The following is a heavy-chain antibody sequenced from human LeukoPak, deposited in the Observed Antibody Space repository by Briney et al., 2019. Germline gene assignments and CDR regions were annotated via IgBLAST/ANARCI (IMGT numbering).Heavy chain of an antibody. V-gene: IGHV1-18*01. D-gene: IGHD5-18*01. Sequence: ASVKVSCKASGYTFTSYGISWVRQAPGQGLEWMGWISAYNGNTNYAQKLQGRVTMTTDTSTSTAYMELRSLRSDDTAVYYCARAWPRGYSYGAGYHDYWGQGTLVTVSS. CDR3: ARAWPRGYSYGAGYHDY. J-gene: IGHJ4*02. CDR2: ISAYNGNT. CDR1: GYTFTSYG.